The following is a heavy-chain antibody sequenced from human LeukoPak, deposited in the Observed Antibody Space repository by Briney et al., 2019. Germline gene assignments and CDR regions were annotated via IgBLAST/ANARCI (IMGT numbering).Heavy chain of an antibody. J-gene: IGHJ5*02. D-gene: IGHD4-17*01. V-gene: IGHV4-38-2*02. CDR3: ARGVGYGDSYNWFDP. CDR2: IYHSGIT. CDR1: GDSISGFY. Sequence: SETLSLTCTVSGDSISGFYWSWIRQPPGKGLEWIGNIYHSGITYYNHFNSSLKSRVTISIDTSKNQFSLKLSSVTAADTAVYYCARGVGYGDSYNWFDPWGQGTLVTVSS.